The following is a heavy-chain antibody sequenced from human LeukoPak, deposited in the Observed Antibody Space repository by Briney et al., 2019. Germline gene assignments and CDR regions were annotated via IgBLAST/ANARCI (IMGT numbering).Heavy chain of an antibody. Sequence: PGGSLRLSCAASGFTFSSYEMSWVRQAPGKGLEWVSYISSSGGTVKYADSVKGRFTISRHNAKNSLYLQMNSLRAEDTAVYYCAGDLPRWGQGTLVTVSS. CDR1: GFTFSSYE. V-gene: IGHV3-48*03. J-gene: IGHJ4*02. CDR3: AGDLPR. CDR2: ISSSGGTV.